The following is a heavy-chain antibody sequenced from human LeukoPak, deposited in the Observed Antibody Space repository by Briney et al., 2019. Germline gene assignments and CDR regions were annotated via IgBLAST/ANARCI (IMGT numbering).Heavy chain of an antibody. Sequence: ASVKVSCKASGYTFTNNYLHWVRQAPGQGLEWMGMIYPRDGSTSYAQNFQGRVTVTRDTSTSTAYMELSSLRSEDTAVYYCARDLPQTGGDYWGQGTLVTVSS. J-gene: IGHJ4*02. V-gene: IGHV1-46*01. CDR3: ARDLPQTGGDY. CDR2: IYPRDGST. D-gene: IGHD4-23*01. CDR1: GYTFTNNY.